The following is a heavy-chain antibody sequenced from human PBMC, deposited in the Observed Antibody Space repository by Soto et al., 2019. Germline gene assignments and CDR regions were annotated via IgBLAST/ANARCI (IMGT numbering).Heavy chain of an antibody. V-gene: IGHV1-8*01. Sequence: GASVKVSCKASGSTFTSYDINWVRQATGQGLEWMGWMNPNSGNTGYAQKFQGRVTMTRNTSISTAYMELSSLRSEDTAVYYCARGGITGKGYNWFDPWGQGTLVTVSS. J-gene: IGHJ5*02. D-gene: IGHD1-20*01. CDR3: ARGGITGKGYNWFDP. CDR2: MNPNSGNT. CDR1: GSTFTSYD.